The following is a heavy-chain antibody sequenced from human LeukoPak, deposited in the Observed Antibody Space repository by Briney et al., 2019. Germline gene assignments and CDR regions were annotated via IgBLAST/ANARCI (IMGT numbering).Heavy chain of an antibody. V-gene: IGHV3-23*01. D-gene: IGHD3-10*01. J-gene: IGHJ4*02. CDR3: ARPGGYYGSGSYLDY. CDR2: VSGNGGST. Sequence: GGSLRLSCAASGFTFSSYAMSWVRQAPGKGLEWVSTVSGNGGSTYYADSVKGRFTISRDNSKNTLYLQMNSLRDEDTAVYYCARPGGYYGSGSYLDYWGPGTLVTVSS. CDR1: GFTFSSYA.